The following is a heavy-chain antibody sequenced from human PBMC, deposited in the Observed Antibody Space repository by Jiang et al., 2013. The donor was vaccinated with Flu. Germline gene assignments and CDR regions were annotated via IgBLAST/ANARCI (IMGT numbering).Heavy chain of an antibody. V-gene: IGHV4-61*08. J-gene: IGHJ4*02. Sequence: PGLVKPSETLSITCNVSGVSVTGGGYFWVWIRQPPGKGLEWIGYISNSGNFQYDPSLKGRVNISLYKSRNEILLRLSSVTAADTAVYYCARHDVATIPGPSLDFWGQGILVSVSS. CDR3: ARHDVATIPGPSLDF. D-gene: IGHD2-15*01. CDR2: ISNSGNF. CDR1: GVSVTGGGYF.